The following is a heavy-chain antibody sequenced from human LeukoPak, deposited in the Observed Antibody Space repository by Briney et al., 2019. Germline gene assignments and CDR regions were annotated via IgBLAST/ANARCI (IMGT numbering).Heavy chain of an antibody. D-gene: IGHD3-22*01. V-gene: IGHV3-48*03. CDR1: GFTFSSYE. CDR3: AKDGKRIAMIGVVRRGHYLDY. J-gene: IGHJ4*02. Sequence: GGSLRLSCAAPGFTFSSYEMNWVRQAPGKGLEWVSYISSSGSTIYYADSVKGRFTISRDNAKNSLYLQMNSLRAEDTALYYCAKDGKRIAMIGVVRRGHYLDYWGQGTLVTVSS. CDR2: ISSSGSTI.